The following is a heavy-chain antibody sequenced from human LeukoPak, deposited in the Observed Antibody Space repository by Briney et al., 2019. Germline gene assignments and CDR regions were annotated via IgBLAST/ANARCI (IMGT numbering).Heavy chain of an antibody. CDR1: GGSISSYY. V-gene: IGHV4-59*01. Sequence: SETLSLTCTVSGGSISSYYWSWVRQPPGKGLEWIGYIYYSGSTNYNPSLKSRVTISVDTSKNQFSLKLSSVTAADTAVYYCARVVGAADYWGQGTLVTVSS. CDR3: ARVVGAADY. CDR2: IYYSGST. D-gene: IGHD1-26*01. J-gene: IGHJ4*02.